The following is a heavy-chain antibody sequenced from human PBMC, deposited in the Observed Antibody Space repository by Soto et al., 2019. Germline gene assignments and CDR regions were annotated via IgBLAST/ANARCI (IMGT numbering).Heavy chain of an antibody. D-gene: IGHD4-17*01. J-gene: IGHJ4*02. CDR3: APQTTGGFYFDY. V-gene: IGHV2-5*02. Sequence: SGAELGYHKQSLTKECSFWWLSLRKKRVGVGWIRQPPGKALEWLALIYWDDDKRYSPSLKSRLTITKDTSKNQVVLTMTNMDPVDTATYHWAPQTTGGFYFDYWGTATLVTVSP. CDR1: WLSLRKKRVG. CDR2: IYWDDDK.